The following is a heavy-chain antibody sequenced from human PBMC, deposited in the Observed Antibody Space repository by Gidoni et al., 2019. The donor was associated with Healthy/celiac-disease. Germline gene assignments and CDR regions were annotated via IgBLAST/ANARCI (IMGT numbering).Heavy chain of an antibody. V-gene: IGHV4-30-4*01. CDR3: ARDAHYYYDSSGYYYFDY. J-gene: IGHJ4*02. D-gene: IGHD3-22*01. CDR2: SYYSGRT. CDR1: GGSISSGHYY. Sequence: QVQLQESGPGLVTPSQTLSLTCTVSGGSISSGHYYWSWIRQPPGKGLEWIGYSYYSGRTYYNPSLKSRVTISVDTSKNQFSLKLSSVTAADTAVYYCARDAHYYYDSSGYYYFDYWGQGTLVTVSS.